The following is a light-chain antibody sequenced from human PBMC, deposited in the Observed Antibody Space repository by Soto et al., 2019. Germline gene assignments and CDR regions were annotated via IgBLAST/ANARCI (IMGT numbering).Light chain of an antibody. Sequence: EIVLTQSPASLSLSPGERATLSCRASQSVSSDLAWYQQKPGQAPRLVMYDASNRATGIPARFSGSGSGTDFTLTISSLEPEDFAVYYCQQRSNWRYTFGQGTKLEIK. CDR2: DAS. V-gene: IGKV3-11*01. CDR1: QSVSSD. J-gene: IGKJ2*01. CDR3: QQRSNWRYT.